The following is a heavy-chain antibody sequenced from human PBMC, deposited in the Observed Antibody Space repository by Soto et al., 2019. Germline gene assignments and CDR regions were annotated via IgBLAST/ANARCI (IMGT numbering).Heavy chain of an antibody. V-gene: IGHV1-2*02. Sequence: QVQLVQSGAEVEKPGASVTVSCKASGYSFSQYYLHWVRQAPGQGPEWMGWINPNSGATKYAQKFHGRVTMTRDTSVRTAFMELKWLQSDDTAVYYCARESGGATATLDYYYFYMDVWGRGTTVTVSS. J-gene: IGHJ6*03. CDR3: ARESGGATATLDYYYFYMDV. CDR2: INPNSGAT. CDR1: GYSFSQYY. D-gene: IGHD5-12*01.